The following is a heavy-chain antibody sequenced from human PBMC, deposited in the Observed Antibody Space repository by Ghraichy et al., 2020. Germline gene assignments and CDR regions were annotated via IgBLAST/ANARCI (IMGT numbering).Heavy chain of an antibody. CDR3: ARRLRGEAFDI. V-gene: IGHV4-38-2*01. CDR2: IYHSGST. J-gene: IGHJ3*02. CDR1: GYSITSVYY. Sequence: ESLNISCAVSGYSITSVYYWGWIRQPPGTGLEWIGSIYHSGSTYYNPSLKSRVTISVDMSKNQFSLKLSSVTAADTAVYYCARRLRGEAFDIWGQGTMVIVSS. D-gene: IGHD3-16*01.